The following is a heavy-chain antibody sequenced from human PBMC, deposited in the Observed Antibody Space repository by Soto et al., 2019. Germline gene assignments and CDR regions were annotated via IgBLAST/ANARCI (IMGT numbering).Heavy chain of an antibody. CDR2: INPNSGGT. CDR1: GYTFTGYY. Sequence: ASVKVSCKASGYTFTGYYMHCVRQAPGQGLEWMGWINPNSGGTNYAQKFQGWVTMTRDTSISTAYMELSRLRSDDTAVYYCARDGSGSYSHHGYYYGMDVWDQGTTVTVSS. V-gene: IGHV1-2*04. D-gene: IGHD3-10*01. CDR3: ARDGSGSYSHHGYYYGMDV. J-gene: IGHJ6*02.